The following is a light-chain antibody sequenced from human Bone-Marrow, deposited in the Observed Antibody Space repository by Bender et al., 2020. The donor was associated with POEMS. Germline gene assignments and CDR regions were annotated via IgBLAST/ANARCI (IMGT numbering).Light chain of an antibody. J-gene: IGLJ1*01. CDR2: EDT. Sequence: QSALTQPASVSESPGQSITVSCTGDNTDLGPHSVVSWYQQHPGRVPKLMIYEDTKRPSGVSDRFSASKYGSTASLTISGLQAEDEADYYCSSYDATTTLFVFGSGTKVSVL. CDR3: SSYDATTTLFV. V-gene: IGLV2-23*02. CDR1: NTDLGPHSV.